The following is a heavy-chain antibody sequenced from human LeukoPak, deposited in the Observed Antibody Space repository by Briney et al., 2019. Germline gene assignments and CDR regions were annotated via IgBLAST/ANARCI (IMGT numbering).Heavy chain of an antibody. V-gene: IGHV3-11*06. D-gene: IGHD3-22*01. CDR3: AKSSVLYDSSGYYHFDH. J-gene: IGHJ4*02. CDR1: GFTFSDYY. Sequence: NPGGSLRLSCAASGFTFSDYYMSWIRQAPRKGLEWVSYISTSTSYTNYADSVKGRFTTSRDNAKKSLYLQMNSLRAEDTAVYYCAKSSVLYDSSGYYHFDHWGQGTLVTVSS. CDR2: ISTSTSYT.